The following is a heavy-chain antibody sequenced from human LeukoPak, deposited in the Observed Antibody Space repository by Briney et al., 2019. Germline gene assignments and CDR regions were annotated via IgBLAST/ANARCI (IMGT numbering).Heavy chain of an antibody. J-gene: IGHJ4*02. Sequence: GGSLRLSCAASSFTFSSYWMHWVRPAPRNRLVCLSCINSDASSTSYADSVKGRFTISRDNTKITLELQKTSLRAEDTAVYSCALRYFGASDYWGQGTLVTVSS. D-gene: IGHD3-9*01. CDR2: INSDASST. CDR1: SFTFSSYW. CDR3: ALRYFGASDY. V-gene: IGHV3-74*01.